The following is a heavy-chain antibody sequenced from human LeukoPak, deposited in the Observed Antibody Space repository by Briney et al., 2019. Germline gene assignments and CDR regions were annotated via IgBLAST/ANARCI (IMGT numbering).Heavy chain of an antibody. CDR1: GYTFTTYG. Sequence: ASVKVSCKASGYTFTTYGISWVRQAPGQGLEWMGWISVYNGNTNYAQKLQGRVTMTTDTSTSTAYMELRSLRSDDTAVYYCARCNIVVVPAAPDYWGQGTLVTVSS. CDR2: ISVYNGNT. CDR3: ARCNIVVVPAAPDY. D-gene: IGHD2-2*01. J-gene: IGHJ4*02. V-gene: IGHV1-18*01.